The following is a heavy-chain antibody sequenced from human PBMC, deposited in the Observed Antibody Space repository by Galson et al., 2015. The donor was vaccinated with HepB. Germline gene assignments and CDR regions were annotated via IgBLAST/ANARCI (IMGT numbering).Heavy chain of an antibody. Sequence: QSGAEVTKPGESLKISCKGSGYSFTSYWIGWVRQMPGKGLEWMGIIYPGDSDTRYSPSFQGQVTISADKSISTAYLQWSSLKASDTAMYYCARHGQQQLEPYNWFDPWGQGTLVTVSS. CDR3: ARHGQQQLEPYNWFDP. CDR2: IYPGDSDT. J-gene: IGHJ5*02. CDR1: GYSFTSYW. V-gene: IGHV5-51*01. D-gene: IGHD6-13*01.